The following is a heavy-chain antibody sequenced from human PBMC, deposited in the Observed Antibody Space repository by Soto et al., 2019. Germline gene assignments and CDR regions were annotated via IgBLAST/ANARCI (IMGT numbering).Heavy chain of an antibody. V-gene: IGHV4-61*01. Sequence: ETLSLTCTVSGASLSSGSYYWSWIRQPPGKGLEWIGYFYFTGTTKYNPSLESRVTISADTSKNQFSLNLTSVTAADTAVYYCARISYWVNDYWGQGALVTVSS. CDR2: FYFTGTT. J-gene: IGHJ4*02. D-gene: IGHD2-8*02. CDR1: GASLSSGSYY. CDR3: ARISYWVNDY.